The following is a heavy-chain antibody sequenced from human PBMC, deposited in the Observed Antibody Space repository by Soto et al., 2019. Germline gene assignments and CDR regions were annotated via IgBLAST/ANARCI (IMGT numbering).Heavy chain of an antibody. CDR3: AKQAGYTSDPFDY. Sequence: GGSLRLSCAGSGFTFNSHAMSWVRQAPGKGLEWVAGISGGGAATYYADSVKGRFTISRDNSKDTLSLQMNRLRAADTAVYYCAKQAGYTSDPFDYWGQGTLVTVSS. J-gene: IGHJ4*02. V-gene: IGHV3-23*01. CDR1: GFTFNSHA. D-gene: IGHD6-19*01. CDR2: ISGGGAAT.